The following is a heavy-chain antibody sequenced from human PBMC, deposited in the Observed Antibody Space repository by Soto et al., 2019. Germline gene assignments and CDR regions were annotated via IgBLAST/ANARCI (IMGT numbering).Heavy chain of an antibody. Sequence: SVKVSCKASGGTFSSYAISWVRQAPGQGLEWMGGIIPIFGTANYAQKFQGRVTITADESTSTAYMELSSLRSEDTAVYYCASNQGGGVVTAIAAFDIWGQGTMVTVSS. J-gene: IGHJ3*02. CDR1: GGTFSSYA. CDR2: IIPIFGTA. D-gene: IGHD2-21*02. V-gene: IGHV1-69*13. CDR3: ASNQGGGVVTAIAAFDI.